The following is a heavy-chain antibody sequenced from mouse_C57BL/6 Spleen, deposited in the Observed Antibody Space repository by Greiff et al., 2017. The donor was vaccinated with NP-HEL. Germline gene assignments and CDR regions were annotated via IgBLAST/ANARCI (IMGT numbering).Heavy chain of an antibody. CDR1: GYTFTSYW. CDR2: IDPSDSET. D-gene: IGHD2-5*01. CDR3: AREFSNSYYFDY. V-gene: IGHV1-52*01. J-gene: IGHJ2*01. Sequence: QVQLQQPGAELVRPGSSVKLSCKASGYTFTSYWMHWVKQRPIQGLEWIGNIDPSDSETHYNQKFKDKATLTVDKSSSTAYMQLSSLTSEDSAVYYCAREFSNSYYFDYWGQGTTLTVSS.